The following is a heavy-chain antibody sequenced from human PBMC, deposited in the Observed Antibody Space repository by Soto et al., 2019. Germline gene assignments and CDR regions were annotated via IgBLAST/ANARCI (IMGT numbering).Heavy chain of an antibody. CDR2: IYYSGST. Sequence: QVQLQESGPGLVKPSQTLSLTCTVSGGSISSGGYYWSWIRQNPGKGLEWIGYIYYSGSTYYNPSLKSRVTISVDTSKNQFSLKLSSVTAADTAVYYCARNFGDGDYYYYYGMDVWGQGTTVTVSS. J-gene: IGHJ6*02. CDR3: ARNFGDGDYYYYYGMDV. D-gene: IGHD3-10*01. V-gene: IGHV4-31*03. CDR1: GGSISSGGYY.